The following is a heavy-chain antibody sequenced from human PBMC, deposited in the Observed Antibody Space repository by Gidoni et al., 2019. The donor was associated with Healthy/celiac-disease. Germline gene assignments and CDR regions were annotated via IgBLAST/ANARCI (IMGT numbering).Heavy chain of an antibody. V-gene: IGHV3-23*01. J-gene: IGHJ4*02. Sequence: EVQLLESGGGLVQPGGSLRLSCAASGFTFSSYAMSWVRQAPGKGLEWVSAISGSGGSTYYADSVKGRFTISRDNSKNTLYLQMNSLRAEDTAVYYCAKVPGTYYYGSGSYVYWGQGTLVTVSS. CDR3: AKVPGTYYYGSGSYVY. CDR2: ISGSGGST. D-gene: IGHD3-10*01. CDR1: GFTFSSYA.